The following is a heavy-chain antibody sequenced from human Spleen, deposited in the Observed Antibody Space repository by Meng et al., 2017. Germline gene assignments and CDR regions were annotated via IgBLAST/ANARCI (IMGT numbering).Heavy chain of an antibody. J-gene: IGHJ3*02. CDR2: IKQDGSEK. CDR3: ARLTRLAAFDI. CDR1: GFTFSSYW. V-gene: IGHV3-7*01. Sequence: GESLKISCAASGFTFSSYWMSWVRQAPGKGPEWVANIKQDGSEKYYVDSVKGRFTISRDNAKNSLYLQMNCLRAEDTAVYYCARLTRLAAFDIWGQGTMVTVSS. D-gene: IGHD2-21*01.